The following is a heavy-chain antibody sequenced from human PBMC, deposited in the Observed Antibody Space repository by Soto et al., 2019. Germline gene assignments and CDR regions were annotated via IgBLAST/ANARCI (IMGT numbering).Heavy chain of an antibody. CDR1: GGSFSGYY. CDR2: INHSGST. Sequence: PSETLSLTCAVYGGSFSGYYWSWIRQPPGKGLEWIGEINHSGSTNYNPSLKSRVTISVDTSKNQFSLKLSSVTAADTAVYYCARAGIAVAGIMGWFDPWGQGTLVTVSS. CDR3: ARAGIAVAGIMGWFDP. V-gene: IGHV4-34*01. J-gene: IGHJ5*02. D-gene: IGHD6-19*01.